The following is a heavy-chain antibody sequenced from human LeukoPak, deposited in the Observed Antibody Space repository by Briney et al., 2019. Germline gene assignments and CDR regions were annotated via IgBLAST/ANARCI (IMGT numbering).Heavy chain of an antibody. J-gene: IGHJ4*02. CDR2: ISVNGDYT. Sequence: GGSLRLSCAASGFTFNSYAMSWVRQAPGKGLEWVSGISVNGDYTTYSDSVKGRFTISRDNSKNTVYLQMNSLRAEDTAVYYCARKIGGSYPFEHWGRGTLVTVSS. V-gene: IGHV3-23*01. D-gene: IGHD3-9*01. CDR3: ARKIGGSYPFEH. CDR1: GFTFNSYA.